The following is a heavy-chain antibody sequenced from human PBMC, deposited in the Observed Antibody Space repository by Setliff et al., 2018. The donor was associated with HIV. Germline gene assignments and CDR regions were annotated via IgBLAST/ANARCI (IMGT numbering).Heavy chain of an antibody. CDR3: ASHHSADIYYSYYGMDV. CDR2: INPDGSGR. D-gene: IGHD6-13*01. Sequence: GGSLRLSCAVSGFTFHTYFMSWVRQAPGKGLEWVANINPDGSGRYYVDSVRDRFTISRDNAKNLLYLQMNSLRAEDTAVYYCASHHSADIYYSYYGMDVWGQGTTVTVSS. CDR1: GFTFHTYF. J-gene: IGHJ6*02. V-gene: IGHV3-7*01.